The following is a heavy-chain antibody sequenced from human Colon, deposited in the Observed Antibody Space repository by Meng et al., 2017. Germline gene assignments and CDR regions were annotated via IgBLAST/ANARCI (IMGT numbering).Heavy chain of an antibody. CDR1: GGSVSSAGYQ. V-gene: IGHV4-61*08. J-gene: IGHJ4*02. CDR3: ARDHMGSLDY. CDR2: ASP. Sequence: QGRFQGSGPGLVGPSETLSLICSVSGGSVSSAGYQWSWIRQPPGKGLEWIGYASPNYNPSLKSRVTISVATSKNQFSLRLTSVTAADTAVYYCARDHMGSLDYWGQGILVTVSS. D-gene: IGHD1-26*01.